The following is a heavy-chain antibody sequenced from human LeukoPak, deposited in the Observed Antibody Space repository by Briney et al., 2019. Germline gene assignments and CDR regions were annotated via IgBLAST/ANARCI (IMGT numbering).Heavy chain of an antibody. Sequence: GGSLRLSCAASGFTFSSYAMSWVRQAPGKGLEWVSTISGSGGSTYYADSVKGRFTISRDNSKNTLYLQMNSLRVEDTAVYYCAKAILTTLTASDYWGQGTLVTVSS. V-gene: IGHV3-23*01. CDR1: GFTFSSYA. D-gene: IGHD4-17*01. CDR2: ISGSGGST. CDR3: AKAILTTLTASDY. J-gene: IGHJ4*02.